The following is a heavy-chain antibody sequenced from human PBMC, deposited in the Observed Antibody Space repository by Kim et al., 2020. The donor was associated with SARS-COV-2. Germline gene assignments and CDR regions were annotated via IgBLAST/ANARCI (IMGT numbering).Heavy chain of an antibody. D-gene: IGHD6-13*01. CDR1: GGSISSGSYY. CDR2: IYTSGST. Sequence: PSETLSLTCTVSGGSISSGSYYWSWIRQPAGKGLEWIGRIYTSGSTNYNPSLKSRVTISVDTSKNQFSLKLSSVTAADTAVYYCARDGPYSSSWYPQYYGMDVWGQGTTVTVSS. V-gene: IGHV4-61*02. CDR3: ARDGPYSSSWYPQYYGMDV. J-gene: IGHJ6*02.